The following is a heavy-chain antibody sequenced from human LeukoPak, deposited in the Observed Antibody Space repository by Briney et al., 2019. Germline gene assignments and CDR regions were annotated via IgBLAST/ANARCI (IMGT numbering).Heavy chain of an antibody. D-gene: IGHD4-23*01. CDR3: ARDAVLTTTAGGIDY. CDR1: GYTFTNYG. J-gene: IGHJ4*02. CDR2: ISAYSGYT. V-gene: IGHV1-18*01. Sequence: ASVKVSCQASGYTFTNYGISWVRQAPEQGLEWMGWISAYSGYTHYAQKIQGRVTVTTQASTSTAYMELRSLTSYDTAGYYFARDAVLTTTAGGIDYWGQGTLVTVSS.